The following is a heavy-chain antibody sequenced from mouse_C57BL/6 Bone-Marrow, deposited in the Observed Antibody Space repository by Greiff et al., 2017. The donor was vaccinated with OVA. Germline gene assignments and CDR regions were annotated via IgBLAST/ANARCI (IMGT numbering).Heavy chain of an antibody. CDR2: ISNLAYSI. Sequence: EVQLVESGGGLVQPGGSLKLSCAASGFPFSDYGMAWVRQAPRKGPEWVAFISNLAYSIYYADTVTGRFTISRENAKNTLYLEMSSLRSEDTAMYYCARHGGTREYFDVWGTGTTVTVSS. D-gene: IGHD4-1*01. CDR1: GFPFSDYG. J-gene: IGHJ1*03. V-gene: IGHV5-15*01. CDR3: ARHGGTREYFDV.